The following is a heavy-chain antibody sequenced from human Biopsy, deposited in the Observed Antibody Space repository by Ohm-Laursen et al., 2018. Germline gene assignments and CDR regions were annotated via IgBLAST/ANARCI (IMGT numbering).Heavy chain of an antibody. D-gene: IGHD5-18*01. J-gene: IGHJ4*02. V-gene: IGHV4-34*01. CDR1: GGSFSGYY. CDR2: INHIGNT. CDR3: ARGDVTGDNFGYRLFDY. Sequence: SDTLSLTCAVSGGSFSGYYWTWIRQAPGKGLEWIAEINHIGNTNYNPSLKSRVTIPVNTSKKQFSLKLSSVTAADTAVYYCARGDVTGDNFGYRLFDYWGRGTLVTVSS.